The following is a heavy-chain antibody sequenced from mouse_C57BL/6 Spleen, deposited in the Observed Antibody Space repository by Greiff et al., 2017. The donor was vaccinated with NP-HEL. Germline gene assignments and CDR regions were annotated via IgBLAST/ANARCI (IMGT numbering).Heavy chain of an antibody. CDR3: ARSRDGYSFDY. Sequence: QVQLQQSGPELVKPGASVKISCKASGYSFTSYYIHWVKQRPGQGLEWIGWIYPGSGNTKYNEKFKGKATLTADTSSSTAYMQLSSLTSEDSAVYYCARSRDGYSFDYWGQGTTLTVSS. CDR2: IYPGSGNT. V-gene: IGHV1-66*01. D-gene: IGHD2-3*01. CDR1: GYSFTSYY. J-gene: IGHJ2*01.